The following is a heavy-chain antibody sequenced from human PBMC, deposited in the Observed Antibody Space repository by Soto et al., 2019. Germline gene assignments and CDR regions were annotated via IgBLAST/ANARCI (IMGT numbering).Heavy chain of an antibody. Sequence: QVQLVQSGAEVKKPGASVKVSCKASGYTFTRSGISWVRQAPGQGLEWMGWISTYNGDTNYAQTFQDRVTMTTDTSTSTAYMELRSLRSDDTAVYYCARERVAPYYYYGMDVWGQGTPVSVSS. D-gene: IGHD5-12*01. J-gene: IGHJ6*02. CDR3: ARERVAPYYYYGMDV. V-gene: IGHV1-18*01. CDR2: ISTYNGDT. CDR1: GYTFTRSG.